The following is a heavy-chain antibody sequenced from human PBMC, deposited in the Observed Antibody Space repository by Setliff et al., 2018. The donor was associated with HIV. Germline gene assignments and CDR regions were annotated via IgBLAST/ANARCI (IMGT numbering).Heavy chain of an antibody. Sequence: GESLKISCKGSGYRFTSYWIGWVRQMPGKGLEWMGVIYPGDSHTTYSPSFQGRVTISADKSISTAYLHWSTLKASDTAMYYCATQVAMSSQFDYWGQGSLVTVSS. CDR1: GYRFTSYW. CDR3: ATQVAMSSQFDY. V-gene: IGHV5-51*01. CDR2: IYPGDSHT. J-gene: IGHJ4*02. D-gene: IGHD2-15*01.